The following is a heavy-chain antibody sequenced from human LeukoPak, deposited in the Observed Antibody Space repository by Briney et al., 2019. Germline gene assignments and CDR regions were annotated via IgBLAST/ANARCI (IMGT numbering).Heavy chain of an antibody. CDR3: AKQLGYCSDGSCYFPY. CDR2: ISNNGGYT. J-gene: IGHJ4*02. V-gene: IGHV3-23*01. CDR1: GFNFGSYA. D-gene: IGHD2-15*01. Sequence: AGGSLRLSCAASGFNFGSYAMHWVRQAPGKGLEWVSAISNNGGYTYYADSVQGRFTISRDNSKSTLCLQMNSPRAEDTAVYYCAKQLGYCSDGSCYFPYWGQGTLVTVSS.